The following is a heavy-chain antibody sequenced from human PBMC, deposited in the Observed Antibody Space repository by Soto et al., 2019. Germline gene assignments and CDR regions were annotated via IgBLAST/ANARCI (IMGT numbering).Heavy chain of an antibody. CDR2: ISYDGSNK. V-gene: IGHV3-30*18. D-gene: IGHD4-4*01. CDR3: AKQYSNALLFGGYGMDV. Sequence: GGSLRLSCAASGFTFSSYGMHWVRQTPGKGLEWVAVISYDGSNKYYADSVKGRFTISRDNSKNTLYLQMNSLRAEDTAVYYCAKQYSNALLFGGYGMDVWGQGTTVTVSS. J-gene: IGHJ6*02. CDR1: GFTFSSYG.